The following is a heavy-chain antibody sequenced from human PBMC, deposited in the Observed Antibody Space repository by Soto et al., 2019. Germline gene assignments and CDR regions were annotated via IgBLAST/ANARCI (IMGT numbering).Heavy chain of an antibody. J-gene: IGHJ4*02. Sequence: EVQLLESGGGLVQPGGSLRLSCAASGFTFSSYAMSWVRQAPGKGLEWVSGLSGSGGSTNYADSVKGRFTISRDNFNNTLYLQMNSLRAEDTAVYYCANLYRAYNWNYWTFDYWGQGTLVTVSS. CDR2: LSGSGGST. V-gene: IGHV3-23*01. D-gene: IGHD1-7*01. CDR3: ANLYRAYNWNYWTFDY. CDR1: GFTFSSYA.